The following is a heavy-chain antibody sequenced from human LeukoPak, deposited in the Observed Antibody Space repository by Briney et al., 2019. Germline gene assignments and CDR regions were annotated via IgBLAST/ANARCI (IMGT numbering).Heavy chain of an antibody. J-gene: IGHJ4*02. CDR2: FDPEDGET. Sequence: ASVKVSCKVSGYTLTELSMHWVRQAPGKGLEWMGGFDPEDGETIYAQKFQGRVTMTEDTSTDTAYMELSSLRSEDTAVYYCATLVRRYSSGWYYFDYWGQGTLVTVSS. CDR3: ATLVRRYSSGWYYFDY. CDR1: GYTLTELS. V-gene: IGHV1-24*01. D-gene: IGHD6-19*01.